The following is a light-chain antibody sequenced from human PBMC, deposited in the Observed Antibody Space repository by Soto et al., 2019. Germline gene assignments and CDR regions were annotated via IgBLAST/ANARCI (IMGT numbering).Light chain of an antibody. J-gene: IGKJ2*01. V-gene: IGKV3-11*01. CDR2: DAS. CDR3: QQSSYWYT. Sequence: EIVLTQSPSTLSLSLGERATLSCRASQSVSSYLAWYQQKPVEAPRLLIDDASNRATGIPAWCSGSGSATDFPLISSSLAPEVFAVYYCQQSSYWYTFGQGTKLEIK. CDR1: QSVSSY.